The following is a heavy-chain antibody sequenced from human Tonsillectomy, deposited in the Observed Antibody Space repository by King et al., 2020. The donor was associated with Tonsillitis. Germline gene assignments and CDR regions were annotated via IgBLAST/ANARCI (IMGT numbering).Heavy chain of an antibody. CDR3: AKKDCGGDCYPHYYYYGMDV. Sequence: VQLVESGGGVVQPGRSLRLSCAASGFTFSSYGMHWVRQAPGKGLEWVAVISYDGSNKYYADSVKGRFTISRDNSKNTLHLQMNSLRAEDTAVYYCAKKDCGGDCYPHYYYYGMDVWGQGTTVTVSS. CDR2: ISYDGSNK. CDR1: GFTFSSYG. V-gene: IGHV3-30*18. J-gene: IGHJ6*02. D-gene: IGHD2-21*02.